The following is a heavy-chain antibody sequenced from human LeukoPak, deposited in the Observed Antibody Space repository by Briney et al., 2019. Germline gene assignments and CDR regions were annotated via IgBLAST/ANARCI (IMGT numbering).Heavy chain of an antibody. CDR2: ISGGGGST. V-gene: IGHV3-23*01. J-gene: IGHJ4*02. CDR3: ARDGTRYSSGWGFYFDY. Sequence: GGSLRLSCAASGFTFSSYGMNWVRQAPGKGLEWVSAISGGGGSTYYADSVKGRFTISRDNSKNTLYLQMNSLRAEDTAVYYCARDGTRYSSGWGFYFDYWGQGTLVTVSS. CDR1: GFTFSSYG. D-gene: IGHD6-19*01.